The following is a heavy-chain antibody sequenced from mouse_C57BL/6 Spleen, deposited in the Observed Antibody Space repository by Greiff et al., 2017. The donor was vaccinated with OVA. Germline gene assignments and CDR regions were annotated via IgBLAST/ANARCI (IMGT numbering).Heavy chain of an antibody. V-gene: IGHV1-69*01. CDR3: ARRGDYSNFFDY. CDR1: GYTFTSYW. CDR2: IDPSDSYT. D-gene: IGHD2-5*01. Sequence: QVQLQQPGAELVMPGASVKLSCKASGYTFTSYWMHWVKQRPGQGLEWIGEIDPSDSYTTYNQKFKGKSTLTVDKSSSTDYMQLSSLTSEDSAVYYCARRGDYSNFFDYWGQGTTLTVSS. J-gene: IGHJ2*01.